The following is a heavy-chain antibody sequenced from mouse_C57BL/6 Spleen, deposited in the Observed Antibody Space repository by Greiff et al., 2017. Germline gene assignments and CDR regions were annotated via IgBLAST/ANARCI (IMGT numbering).Heavy chain of an antibody. Sequence: EVQLQQSGTVLARPGASVKMSCKTSGYTFTSYWMHWVKQRPGQGLEWIGAIDPGNSDTSYNQKFKGKAKLTAVTSASTAYMGLSSLTNEDSAVYYCTRDEESLLRSRFAYWGQGTLVTVSA. V-gene: IGHV1-5*01. D-gene: IGHD1-1*01. CDR1: GYTFTSYW. J-gene: IGHJ3*01. CDR3: TRDEESLLRSRFAY. CDR2: IDPGNSDT.